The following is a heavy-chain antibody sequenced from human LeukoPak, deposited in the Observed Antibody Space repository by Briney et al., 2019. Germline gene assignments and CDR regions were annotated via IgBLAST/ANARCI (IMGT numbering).Heavy chain of an antibody. CDR3: AKVMVRGVISSPLDY. Sequence: GGSLRLSCTGSGFTFSSHWMSWVRQAPGKGLEWGAVISYDGSNKYYADSVRGRFTISRDNSKNTLYLQMNSLRAEDTAVYYCAKVMVRGVISSPLDYWGQGTLVTVSS. CDR1: GFTFSSHW. CDR2: ISYDGSNK. V-gene: IGHV3-30*18. D-gene: IGHD3-10*01. J-gene: IGHJ4*02.